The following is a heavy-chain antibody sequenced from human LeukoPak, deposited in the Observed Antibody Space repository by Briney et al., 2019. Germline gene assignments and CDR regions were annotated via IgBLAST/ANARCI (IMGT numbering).Heavy chain of an antibody. D-gene: IGHD6-6*01. J-gene: IGHJ4*02. Sequence: PSETLSLTCTVSGDSMPSNTYYWAWVRQSPEKGLERIGNIYNKDSTHNHPALKIGVTMCVDTSRSQFSLKLTSMTAADTAIYFCARNGSSSYFDTWGQGILVTASS. CDR3: ARNGSSSYFDT. V-gene: IGHV4-39*01. CDR1: GDSMPSNTYY. CDR2: IYNKDST.